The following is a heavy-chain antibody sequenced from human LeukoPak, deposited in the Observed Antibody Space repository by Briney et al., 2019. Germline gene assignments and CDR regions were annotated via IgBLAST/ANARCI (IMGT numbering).Heavy chain of an antibody. Sequence: SETLSLTCAVYGGSFSDYSWTWIRQPPGKGLEWIGEINHSGGTNHNPSLMSRVIMSVDTSKNQISLKVRSVTAADTAVYYCAGVYDSNTHDAFEIWGQGT. J-gene: IGHJ3*02. D-gene: IGHD3-22*01. CDR1: GGSFSDYS. V-gene: IGHV4-34*01. CDR3: AGVYDSNTHDAFEI. CDR2: INHSGGT.